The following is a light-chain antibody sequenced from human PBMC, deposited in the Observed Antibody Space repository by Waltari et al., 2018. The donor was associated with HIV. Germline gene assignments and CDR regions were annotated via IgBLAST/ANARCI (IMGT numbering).Light chain of an antibody. CDR1: KRAIVNSEY. V-gene: IGLV2-8*01. CDR2: EVN. Sequence: QSALTQPPSASGSTGQSATLFCSGTKRAIVNSEYVHWYQQHPGKPPKLIISEVNKRPSGVPNRFSGSKSGNTASLTVSGLQAEDEADYYCSSSAGTNDFFVLFGGGTKLTVL. CDR3: SSSAGTNDFFVL. J-gene: IGLJ2*01.